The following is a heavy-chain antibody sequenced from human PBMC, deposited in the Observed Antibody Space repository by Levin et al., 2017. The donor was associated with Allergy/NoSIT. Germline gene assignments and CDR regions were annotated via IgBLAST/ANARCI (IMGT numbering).Heavy chain of an antibody. CDR2: ISSSSSYT. Sequence: GGSLRLSCAASGFTFSDYYMSWIRQAPGKGLEWVSYISSSSSYTNYADSVKGRFTISRDNAKNSLYLQMNSLRAEDTAVYYCARVHYYGSGSYNWYFDRWGRGTLVTVSS. CDR1: GFTFSDYY. V-gene: IGHV3-11*05. CDR3: ARVHYYGSGSYNWYFDR. J-gene: IGHJ2*01. D-gene: IGHD3-10*01.